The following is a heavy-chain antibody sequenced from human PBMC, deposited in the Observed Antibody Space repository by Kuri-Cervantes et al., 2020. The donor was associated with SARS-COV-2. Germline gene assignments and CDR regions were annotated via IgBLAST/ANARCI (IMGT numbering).Heavy chain of an antibody. Sequence: GESLKISCAASGFTLSSYWMHWVRQAPGKGLEWVALISYDGTNKYYADSVKGRFTISRDNAKNMLFLQMNSLRAGDTAVYYCVRDGDHWNFDYWGQGTLVTVSS. CDR1: GFTLSSYW. CDR2: ISYDGTNK. D-gene: IGHD1-1*01. V-gene: IGHV3-30*03. CDR3: VRDGDHWNFDY. J-gene: IGHJ4*02.